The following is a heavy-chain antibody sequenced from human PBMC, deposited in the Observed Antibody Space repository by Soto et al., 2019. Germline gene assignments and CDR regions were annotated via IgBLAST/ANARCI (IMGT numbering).Heavy chain of an antibody. D-gene: IGHD3-16*02. Sequence: EVQLVESGGGLVKPGGSLRSSCAASGFTSSNSWMSWVHQPPGKGREWVAGIKSKTDGGTSAYAAPVTGRFTISRDDSKNTMSLQMHNRKTAGNAIYYCTTDDYIGGDYRVRCAYWGVGTIVTV. CDR1: GFTSSNSW. CDR3: TTDDYIGGDYRVRCAY. CDR2: IKSKTDGGTS. J-gene: IGHJ4*02. V-gene: IGHV3-15*01.